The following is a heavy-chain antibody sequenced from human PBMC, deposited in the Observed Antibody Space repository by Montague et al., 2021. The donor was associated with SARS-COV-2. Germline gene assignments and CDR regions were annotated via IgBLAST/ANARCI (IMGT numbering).Heavy chain of an antibody. D-gene: IGHD6-6*01. CDR1: GGSITGFS. J-gene: IGHJ4*02. CDR2: VTTGGTT. CDR3: ARTPTRPLSLDS. Sequence: SETLSLTCAVSGGSITGFSWSWVRQPAGKGLEWIGRVTTGGTTNYSPSLRSRVTMPVDTSKNQFSLNLNSVTAADTAIYYCARTPTRPLSLDSWGQGTLVTVSS. V-gene: IGHV4-4*07.